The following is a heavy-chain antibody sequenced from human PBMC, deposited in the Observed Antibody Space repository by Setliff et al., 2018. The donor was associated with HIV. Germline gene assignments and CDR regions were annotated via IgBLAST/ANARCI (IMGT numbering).Heavy chain of an antibody. J-gene: IGHJ4*02. CDR2: ISGSGGST. CDR1: GFSFSDYA. D-gene: IGHD2-8*01. CDR3: ARTEEWWRPFDY. V-gene: IGHV3-23*01. Sequence: GGSLRLSCAASGFSFSDYAMTWVRQAPGKGLEWVSFISGSGGSTYYADSVKGRFTISRDNSKNTLYLQMNSLRAEDTAVYYCARTEEWWRPFDYWGQGTLVTVSS.